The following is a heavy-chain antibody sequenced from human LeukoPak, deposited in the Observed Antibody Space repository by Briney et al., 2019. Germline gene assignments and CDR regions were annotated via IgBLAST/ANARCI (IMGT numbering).Heavy chain of an antibody. CDR1: GFTFSSYS. CDR3: ARAVPRYFGGMDV. Sequence: GGSLRLSCAASGFTFSSYSMNWVRQAPGKGLEWVSSISSSSSYIYYADSVKGRFTISRDNAKNSLYLQMNSLRAEDTAVYYCARAVPRYFGGMDVWGQGTTVTVSS. CDR2: ISSSSSYI. J-gene: IGHJ6*02. V-gene: IGHV3-21*01. D-gene: IGHD3-9*01.